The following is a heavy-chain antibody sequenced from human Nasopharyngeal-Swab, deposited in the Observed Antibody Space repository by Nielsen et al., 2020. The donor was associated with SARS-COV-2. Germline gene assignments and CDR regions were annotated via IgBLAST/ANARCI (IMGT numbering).Heavy chain of an antibody. CDR3: ARDSRGYSYGYIYFDY. CDR1: GFTFSSYW. D-gene: IGHD5-18*01. V-gene: IGHV3-7*03. Sequence: GGSLRLSCAASGFTFSSYWMSWVRQAPGKGLEWVANIKQDGSEKYYVDSVKDRFTISRDNAKNSLYLQMNSLRAEDTAVYYCARDSRGYSYGYIYFDYWGQGTLVTVSS. CDR2: IKQDGSEK. J-gene: IGHJ4*02.